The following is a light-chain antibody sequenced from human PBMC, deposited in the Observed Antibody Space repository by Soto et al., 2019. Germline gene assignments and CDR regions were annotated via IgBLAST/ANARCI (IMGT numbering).Light chain of an antibody. J-gene: IGKJ1*01. CDR3: QQYNTWWT. CDR1: QSINSW. Sequence: DIQLTQSPSTLSASVGDRVTITCRASQSINSWLAWYQQMPGKAPKLLIYKASSLDTGVPSRFSGTGSGTEFTLTISSLQPDDSATYYCQQYNTWWTFGQGTKVDIK. CDR2: KAS. V-gene: IGKV1-5*03.